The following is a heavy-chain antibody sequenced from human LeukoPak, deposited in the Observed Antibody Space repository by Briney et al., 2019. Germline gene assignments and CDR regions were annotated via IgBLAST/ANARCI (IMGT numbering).Heavy chain of an antibody. CDR2: INPSGGST. CDR3: ARDRVVYYDSSGYYYGWFDP. V-gene: IGHV1-46*01. Sequence: GASVKVSCKASGYTFTSYYMHWVRQAPGQGLEWMGIINPSGGSTSYAQKFQGRVTMTRDTSTSTVYMELSSLRSEDTAVYYCARDRVVYYDSSGYYYGWFDPWGQGTLVTVSS. CDR1: GYTFTSYY. D-gene: IGHD3-22*01. J-gene: IGHJ5*02.